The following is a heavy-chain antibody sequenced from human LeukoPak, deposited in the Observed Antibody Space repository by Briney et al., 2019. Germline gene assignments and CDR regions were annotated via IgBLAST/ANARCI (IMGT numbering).Heavy chain of an antibody. Sequence: ASVKVSCKASGCTFTGYYMHWVRQAPGQGLEWMGWINPNSGGTNYAQKFQGRVTMTRDTSISTAYMELSRLRSDDTAVYYCARDLAFGEMVTNRGAFDIWGQGTMVTVSS. D-gene: IGHD5-24*01. CDR2: INPNSGGT. CDR1: GCTFTGYY. CDR3: ARDLAFGEMVTNRGAFDI. J-gene: IGHJ3*02. V-gene: IGHV1-2*02.